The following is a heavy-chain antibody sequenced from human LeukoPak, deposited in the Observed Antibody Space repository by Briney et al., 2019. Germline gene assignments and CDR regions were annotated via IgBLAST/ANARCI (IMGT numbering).Heavy chain of an antibody. Sequence: PGGSLRLSCAASGFTFSSYEMNWVRQAPGKGLEWVSYISSSGSTIYYADSVKGRFTTSRDNAKNSLYLQMNSLRAEDTAVYYCARDIGYCSGGSCADYMDVWGKGTTVTVSS. CDR1: GFTFSSYE. V-gene: IGHV3-48*03. CDR3: ARDIGYCSGGSCADYMDV. J-gene: IGHJ6*03. CDR2: ISSSGSTI. D-gene: IGHD2-15*01.